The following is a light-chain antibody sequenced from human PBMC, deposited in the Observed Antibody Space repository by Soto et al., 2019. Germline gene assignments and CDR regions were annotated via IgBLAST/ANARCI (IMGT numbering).Light chain of an antibody. J-gene: IGKJ2*01. CDR1: QSISSW. CDR3: QQYKSSPFT. Sequence: DIQMTQSPSTLSASVGDRVTITCRASQSISSWLAWYQQKPGKAPKLLIYKASSLGSGVPTRISGGGSGTEFTLTISSLQADDFATYYCQQYKSSPFTFSQGTKLEI. CDR2: KAS. V-gene: IGKV1-5*03.